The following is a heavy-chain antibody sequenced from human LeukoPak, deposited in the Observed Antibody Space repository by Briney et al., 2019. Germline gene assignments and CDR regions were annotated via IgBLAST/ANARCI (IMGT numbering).Heavy chain of an antibody. V-gene: IGHV4-59*12. Sequence: SETLSLTCTVSGGSISSYYWSWIRQPPGKGLEWIGYIYYSGSANYNPSLKSRVTISVDRSKNQFSLKLSSVTAADTAVYYCARVSDIVVVPAAMGYYFDYWGQGTLVTVSS. D-gene: IGHD2-2*01. J-gene: IGHJ4*02. CDR1: GGSISSYY. CDR3: ARVSDIVVVPAAMGYYFDY. CDR2: IYYSGSA.